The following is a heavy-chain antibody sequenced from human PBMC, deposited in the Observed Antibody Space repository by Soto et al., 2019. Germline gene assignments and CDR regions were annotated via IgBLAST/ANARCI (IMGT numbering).Heavy chain of an antibody. V-gene: IGHV4-59*01. CDR2: VYHSGST. CDR1: GGSISSYY. J-gene: IGHJ4*02. Sequence: SETLSLTCTVSGGSISSYYWSWIRQPPGKGLEWIGYVYHSGSTNYNPSLKSRVTISVDTSKNQFSLKLSSVTAADTAVYYCATPPAYDSSGYPVDYWGQGTMVTVS. D-gene: IGHD3-22*01. CDR3: ATPPAYDSSGYPVDY.